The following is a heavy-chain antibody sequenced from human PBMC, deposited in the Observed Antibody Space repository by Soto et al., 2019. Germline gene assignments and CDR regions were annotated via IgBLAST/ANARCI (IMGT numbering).Heavy chain of an antibody. CDR1: GFTFSSYA. CDR3: AKWGSLDTAVYYYYGMDV. V-gene: IGHV3-23*01. CDR2: ISGSGGST. Sequence: EVQLLESGGGLVQPGGSLRLSCAASGFTFSSYAMSWVRQAPGKGLEWVSAISGSGGSTYYADSVKGRFTISRDNSKNTRYLQMNSLRAEDTAVYYCAKWGSLDTAVYYYYGMDVWGQGTTVTVSS. J-gene: IGHJ6*02. D-gene: IGHD5-18*01.